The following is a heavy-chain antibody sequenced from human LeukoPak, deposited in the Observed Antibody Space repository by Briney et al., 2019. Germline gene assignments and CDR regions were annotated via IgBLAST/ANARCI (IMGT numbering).Heavy chain of an antibody. Sequence: GGSLRLSCAASGFTVRSNYMSWFRQAPGKGLEWASVIYNDGRTYYADSVKGRFTISRDNSKNTLYLQMNSLRAEDTAVYYCAKRKGSGGYYYYYMDVWGKGTTVTVSS. J-gene: IGHJ6*03. CDR2: IYNDGRT. CDR1: GFTVRSNY. D-gene: IGHD3-10*01. CDR3: AKRKGSGGYYYYYMDV. V-gene: IGHV3-53*01.